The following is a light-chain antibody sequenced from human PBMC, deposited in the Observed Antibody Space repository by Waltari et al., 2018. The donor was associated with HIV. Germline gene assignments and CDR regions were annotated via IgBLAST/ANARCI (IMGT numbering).Light chain of an antibody. CDR3: AAWDASLNAPV. CDR2: TND. Sequence: QSVLTQSPSTSGTPGQRVTISCSGSSSNVGTKTVNWYQRVPGTAPKLLIHTNDQRPSGVPDRFSASKSGASASLAISGLRSEDEADYYCAAWDASLNAPVFGGGTKLTVL. V-gene: IGLV1-44*01. CDR1: SSNVGTKT. J-gene: IGLJ2*01.